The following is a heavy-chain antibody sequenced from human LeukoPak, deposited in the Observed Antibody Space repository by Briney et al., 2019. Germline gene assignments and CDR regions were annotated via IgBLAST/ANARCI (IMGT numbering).Heavy chain of an antibody. CDR2: IKHDGSEK. CDR1: GFTFSSYW. Sequence: GGSLRLSCVVSGFTFSSYWMSWVRQAPGKGLEWVANIKHDGSEKYYVDSVKSRFTISRDNAKNSVYLQVSSLRAEDTAVYYCARAQPAAIDYWGQGTLVTVSS. J-gene: IGHJ4*02. D-gene: IGHD2-2*01. CDR3: ARAQPAAIDY. V-gene: IGHV3-7*01.